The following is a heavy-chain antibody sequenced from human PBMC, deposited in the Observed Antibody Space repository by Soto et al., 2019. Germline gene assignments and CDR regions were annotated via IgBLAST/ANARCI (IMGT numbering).Heavy chain of an antibody. D-gene: IGHD6-6*01. V-gene: IGHV4-31*03. CDR2: IYYSGST. CDR1: GGSISSGGYS. Sequence: QVQLQESGPGLVTPSQTLSLTCPVSGGSISSGGYSWSWIRQHPGKGLEWIWYIYYSGSTYYNPSLKSRVTISVDTSKNQFSLKLSSVTAADTAVYYCERDGIAARPGWFDPWGQGTLVTVSS. CDR3: ERDGIAARPGWFDP. J-gene: IGHJ5*02.